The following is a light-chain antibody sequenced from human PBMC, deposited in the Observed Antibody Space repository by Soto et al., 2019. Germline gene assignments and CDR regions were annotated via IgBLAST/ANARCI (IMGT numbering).Light chain of an antibody. CDR1: QSVGSS. CDR3: QQYLSPPLT. J-gene: IGKJ4*02. Sequence: DIQMTQSPSTLSASVGDRVTITCRASQSVGSSMAWYQRKPGEAPKLLISKASSLQTGVPSRFNGGGSGAEFTLTISTLQPDDFATYYCQQYLSPPLTFGGGTKVDIK. V-gene: IGKV1-5*03. CDR2: KAS.